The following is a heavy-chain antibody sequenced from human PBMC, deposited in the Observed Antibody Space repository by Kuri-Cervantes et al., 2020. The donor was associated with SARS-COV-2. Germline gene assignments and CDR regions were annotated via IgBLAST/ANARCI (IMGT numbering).Heavy chain of an antibody. CDR3: ARSGRVVQAASFDP. D-gene: IGHD2-2*01. V-gene: IGHV4-34*01. J-gene: IGHJ5*02. Sequence: SETLSLTCTVSGGSVTDYYWSWLRQSPGKGLEWIGEVNHRGDTNYNPSLKSRVTISVDTSKNQFSLKLSSVTAADTAVYYCARSGRVVQAASFDPWCQGTLVTVSS. CDR2: VNHRGDT. CDR1: GGSVTDYY.